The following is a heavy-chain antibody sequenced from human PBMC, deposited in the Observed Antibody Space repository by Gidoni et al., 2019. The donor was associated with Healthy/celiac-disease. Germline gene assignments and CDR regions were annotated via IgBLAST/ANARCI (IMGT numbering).Heavy chain of an antibody. D-gene: IGHD3-22*01. V-gene: IGHV3-23*01. CDR1: GFTFSRYA. CDR2: ISGSGGST. CDR3: AKENYYDSSFDY. J-gene: IGHJ4*02. Sequence: EVQLLESGGGLVQPGGYLRLSCAASGFTFSRYAMSWVRQAPGKGLEWVSAISGSGGSTYYADSVKGRFTISIDNSKNTLYLQMNSLRAEDTAVYYCAKENYYDSSFDYWGQGTLVTVSS.